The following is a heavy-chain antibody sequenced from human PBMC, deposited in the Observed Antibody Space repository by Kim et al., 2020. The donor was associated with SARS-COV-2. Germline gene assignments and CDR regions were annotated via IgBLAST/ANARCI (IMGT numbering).Heavy chain of an antibody. Sequence: GGSLRLSCAASGFTFSNAWMSWVRQAPGKGLEWVGRIKSKTDGGTTDYAAPVKGRFTISRDDSKNTLYLQMNSLKTEDTAVYYCTTGRLGQWELLDGPEWGQGTLVTVSS. CDR1: GFTFSNAW. V-gene: IGHV3-15*01. D-gene: IGHD1-26*01. CDR2: IKSKTDGGTT. J-gene: IGHJ4*02. CDR3: TTGRLGQWELLDGPE.